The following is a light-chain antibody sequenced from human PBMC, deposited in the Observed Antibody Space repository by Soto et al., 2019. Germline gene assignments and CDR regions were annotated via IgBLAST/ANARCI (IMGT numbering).Light chain of an antibody. CDR2: EVS. Sequence: QSVLTQPASVSGSPGQSITISCTGTSGDVGNFNLVSWYQHHPGKAPNLIISEVSKRPSGVSTRFSGSKSGNTASLTIFGLQAEDEADYYCCSYAGGSIYILFGGGTKLTVL. J-gene: IGLJ2*01. CDR3: CSYAGGSIYIL. V-gene: IGLV2-23*02. CDR1: SGDVGNFNL.